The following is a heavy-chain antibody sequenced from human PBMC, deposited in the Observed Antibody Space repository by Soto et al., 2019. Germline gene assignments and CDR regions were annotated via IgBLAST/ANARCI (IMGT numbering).Heavy chain of an antibody. Sequence: GGSRRVACAARGVAFGTSNINWVRQATGKGLEWVSYISDSSSTIHYADSVKGRLTICRDNAKNSLYLQMNSLRAEDTAVYYCARDVRPSPNATRGSDSAHW. CDR1: GVAFGTSN. D-gene: IGHD2-15*01. V-gene: IGHV3-48*01. J-gene: IGHJ1*01. CDR3: ARDVRPSPNATRGSDSAH. CDR2: ISDSSSTI.